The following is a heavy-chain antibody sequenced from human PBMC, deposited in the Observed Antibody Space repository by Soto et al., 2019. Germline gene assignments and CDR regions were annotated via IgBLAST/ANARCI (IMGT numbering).Heavy chain of an antibody. Sequence: EVQLVESGGGLVQPGGSLRLSCTASGFTFSSFRMNWVRQAPGKGLEGVSYISSSSNTIYYADSVKGRFTISRDNAKNSLYLQMNRLRDEESAFYDCVRVQRTYGDVGGVYYADMDVWGQGTTVTVSS. CDR2: ISSSSNTI. CDR3: VRVQRTYGDVGGVYYADMDV. J-gene: IGHJ6*02. D-gene: IGHD2-8*01. CDR1: GFTFSSFR. V-gene: IGHV3-48*02.